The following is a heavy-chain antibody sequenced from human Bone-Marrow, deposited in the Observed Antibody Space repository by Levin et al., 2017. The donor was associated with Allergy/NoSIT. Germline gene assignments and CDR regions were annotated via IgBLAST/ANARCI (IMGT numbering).Heavy chain of an antibody. D-gene: IGHD2-15*01. CDR2: ISSSSNYI. J-gene: IGHJ6*02. CDR3: ARDVYSSTQTYYYYYYGMDL. Sequence: KTGGSLRLSCAASGFAFNIYNMNWVRQAPGKGLEWVASISSSSNYIYYADSLKGRFTISRDNARNSLYLQLNSLRAEDTAMYFCARDVYSSTQTYYYYYYGMDLWGQGTTVTVSS. CDR1: GFAFNIYN. V-gene: IGHV3-21*01.